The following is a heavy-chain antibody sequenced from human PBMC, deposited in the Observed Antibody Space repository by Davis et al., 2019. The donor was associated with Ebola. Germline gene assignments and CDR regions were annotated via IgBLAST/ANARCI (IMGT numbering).Heavy chain of an antibody. V-gene: IGHV4-34*01. D-gene: IGHD4-17*01. CDR1: GGSFSSYY. CDR3: ARGGTNGDPAVY. CDR2: INHSGVS. J-gene: IGHJ4*02. Sequence: MPSETLSLTCAVYGGSFSSYYWSWIRQPPGKGLEWIGEINHSGVSKYSPSLKSRVTISVDTSKNQFSLKLTSVTAADRAVYYCARGGTNGDPAVYWGQGTLVTVSS.